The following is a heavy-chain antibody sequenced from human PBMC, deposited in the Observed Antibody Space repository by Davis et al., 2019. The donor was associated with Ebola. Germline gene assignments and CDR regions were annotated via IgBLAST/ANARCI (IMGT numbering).Heavy chain of an antibody. D-gene: IGHD2-15*01. CDR2: INPSGGST. CDR3: AREVVVVVAATPGYYYYGMDV. V-gene: IGHV1-46*01. J-gene: IGHJ6*04. Sequence: AASVKVSCKTSGYTFTGYYIHWVRQAPGQGLEWMGIINPSGGSTSYAQKFQGRVTMTRDTSTSTVYMELSSLRSEDTAVYYCAREVVVVVAATPGYYYYGMDVWGKGTTVTVSS. CDR1: GYTFTGYY.